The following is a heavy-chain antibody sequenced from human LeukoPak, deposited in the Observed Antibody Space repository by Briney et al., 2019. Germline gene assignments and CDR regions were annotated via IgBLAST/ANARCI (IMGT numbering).Heavy chain of an antibody. Sequence: GESLKISCKASGYSFNSYYIAWVRQIPGKGLEWMGMIYPGDPETRYSPSFQGHVTISLDRSITTAYLQFSSLKASGTAMYYCARGVDFWSGSPYFDFWGQGTLVTVSS. J-gene: IGHJ4*02. CDR2: IYPGDPET. CDR3: ARGVDFWSGSPYFDF. V-gene: IGHV5-51*01. D-gene: IGHD3-3*01. CDR1: GYSFNSYY.